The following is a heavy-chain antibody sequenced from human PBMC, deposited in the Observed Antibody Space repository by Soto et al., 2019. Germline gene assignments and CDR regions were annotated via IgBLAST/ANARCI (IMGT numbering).Heavy chain of an antibody. CDR1: GFTFGDYA. D-gene: IGHD3-22*01. Sequence: EVQLLESGGGLIQPGGSLRLSCAASGFTFGDYAMSWVRQAPGKGLEWVSTVTDRATNIYYTDSVQGRIAVARDNSRATLYLQMNRLTAEDTGVYYGAKGRTTYGLTTHDYWAQGTLVNAAS. V-gene: IGHV3-23*01. CDR2: VTDRATNI. J-gene: IGHJ4*02. CDR3: AKGRTTYGLTTHDY.